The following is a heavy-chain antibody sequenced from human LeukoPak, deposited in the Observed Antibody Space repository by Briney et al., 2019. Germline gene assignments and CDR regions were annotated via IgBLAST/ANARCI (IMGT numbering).Heavy chain of an antibody. CDR1: GYTLTELS. V-gene: IGHV1-24*01. CDR2: FDPEDGET. CDR3: ATGVMRELSPHL. Sequence: ASVKVSWKVSGYTLTELSMHWVRQAPGKGLEWMGGFDPEDGETIYAQKFQGRVTMTEDTSTDTAYMELSSLRSEDTAVYYCATGVMRELSPHLWGQGTLVTVSS. D-gene: IGHD3-16*02. J-gene: IGHJ5*02.